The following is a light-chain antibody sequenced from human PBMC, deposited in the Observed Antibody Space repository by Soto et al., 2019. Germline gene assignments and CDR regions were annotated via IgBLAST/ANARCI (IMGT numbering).Light chain of an antibody. J-gene: IGKJ2*02. CDR1: QSVYSSY. CDR3: QQYGNLWT. CDR2: DAS. V-gene: IGKV3-20*01. Sequence: EIVLTQSPGTLSLSPGERATLSCRASQSVYSSYLAWYQQKPGQAPRLLIYDASSRATGIQDRFSGSGSGTDFTLTISRLEPEDFAVYYCQQYGNLWTFGQGTKLEI.